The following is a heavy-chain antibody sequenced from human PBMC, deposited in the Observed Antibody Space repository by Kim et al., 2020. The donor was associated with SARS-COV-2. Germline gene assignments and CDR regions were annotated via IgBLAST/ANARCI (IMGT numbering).Heavy chain of an antibody. CDR2: FDPENGEI. V-gene: IGHV1-24*01. J-gene: IGHJ5*02. CDR3: ATSDTFYNWFDP. Sequence: ASVKVSCKVSGYTLTELAIHWVRQTPGKGLEWMGGFDPENGEISYAQKFQGRVTMTGDSSTDTAFMELSSLRSDDTAVYYCATSDTFYNWFDPWGLGPLV. CDR1: GYTLTELA.